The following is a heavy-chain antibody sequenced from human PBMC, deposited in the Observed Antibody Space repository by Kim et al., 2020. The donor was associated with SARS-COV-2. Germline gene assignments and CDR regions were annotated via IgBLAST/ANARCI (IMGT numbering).Heavy chain of an antibody. J-gene: IGHJ2*01. CDR2: INAGNGNT. D-gene: IGHD3-10*01. V-gene: IGHV1-3*01. CDR3: ARLVYYYGSGSPKENWYFDL. Sequence: ASVKVSCKASGYTFTSYAMHWVRQAPGQRLEWMGWINAGNGNTKYSQKFQGRVTITRDTSASTAYMELSSLRSEDTAVYYCARLVYYYGSGSPKENWYFDLWGRGTLVTVSS. CDR1: GYTFTSYA.